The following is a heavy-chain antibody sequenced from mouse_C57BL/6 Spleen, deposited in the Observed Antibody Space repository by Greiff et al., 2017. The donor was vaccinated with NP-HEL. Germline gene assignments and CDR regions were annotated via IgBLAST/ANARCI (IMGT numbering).Heavy chain of an antibody. Sequence: VQLQQPGTELVKPGASVKLSCKASGYTFTSYWMHWVKQRPGQGLEWIGNINPSNGGTNYNEKFKRKATLTVDKASSTAYMQLSSLTSEDSAVYYCARRDYGSSYWYFDVWGTGTTVTVSS. CDR3: ARRDYGSSYWYFDV. D-gene: IGHD1-1*01. CDR2: INPSNGGT. J-gene: IGHJ1*03. V-gene: IGHV1-53*01. CDR1: GYTFTSYW.